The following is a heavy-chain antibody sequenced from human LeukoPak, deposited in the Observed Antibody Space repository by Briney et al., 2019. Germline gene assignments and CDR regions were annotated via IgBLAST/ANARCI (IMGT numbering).Heavy chain of an antibody. Sequence: PGGALRLSCSASGFTFRSYWLLEVRKAPGQGQVCFSRLDTDGSSTSYADSVKGRLTISRENAKNTLYLQMNSLRAEDTAVYYCIRGWYSSSPFDYWGQGTLVTVSS. D-gene: IGHD6-6*01. V-gene: IGHV3-74*01. CDR3: IRGWYSSSPFDY. CDR1: GFTFRSYW. CDR2: LDTDGSST. J-gene: IGHJ4*02.